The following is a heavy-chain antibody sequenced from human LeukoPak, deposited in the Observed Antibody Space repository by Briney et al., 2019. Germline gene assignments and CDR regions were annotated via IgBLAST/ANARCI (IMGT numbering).Heavy chain of an antibody. V-gene: IGHV4-4*07. D-gene: IGHD2-15*01. J-gene: IGHJ4*02. CDR1: GGPISSYY. CDR3: ARDKPYCSGGSCYSS. CDR2: IYTSGST. Sequence: SETLSLTCTVSGGPISSYYWSWIRQPAGKGLEWIGRIYTSGSTNYNPSLKSRVTMSVDTSKNQFSLKLSSVTAADTAVYYCARDKPYCSGGSCYSSWGQGTLVTVSS.